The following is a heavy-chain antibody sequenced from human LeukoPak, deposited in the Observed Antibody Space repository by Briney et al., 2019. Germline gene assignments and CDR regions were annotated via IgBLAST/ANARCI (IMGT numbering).Heavy chain of an antibody. J-gene: IGHJ4*02. Sequence: PSETLFLTCRASGVSISSSGWYWGWIRQPPGKGLEWFGSFYYGGSTYYNPSLKRRVTISVDASNNRFSLDLYSVTAADTAVYFCAGQRSPVTRDDFAYWGQGNLVTVS. D-gene: IGHD3-3*01. CDR3: AGQRSPVTRDDFAY. CDR2: FYYGGST. CDR1: GVSISSSGWY. V-gene: IGHV4-39*01.